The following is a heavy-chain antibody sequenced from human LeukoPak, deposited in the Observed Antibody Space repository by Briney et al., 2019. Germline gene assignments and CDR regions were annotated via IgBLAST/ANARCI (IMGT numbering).Heavy chain of an antibody. D-gene: IGHD6-13*01. J-gene: IGHJ3*02. CDR2: IRYDGSNK. Sequence: GGPLRFSCAAPGFTFSSYAMTWFRQAPGKGLEGVAFIRYDGSNKYYADSVKGRFTISRDNSKNTLYLQMNSLRAGDTAVYYCARGSRWYGSDFDIWGQGTMVTVAS. V-gene: IGHV3-30*02. CDR1: GFTFSSYA. CDR3: ARGSRWYGSDFDI.